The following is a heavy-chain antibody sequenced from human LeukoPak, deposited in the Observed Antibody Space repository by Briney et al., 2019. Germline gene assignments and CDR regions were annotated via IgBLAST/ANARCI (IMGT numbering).Heavy chain of an antibody. Sequence: PGGSLKLSCAASGFTFSGSAIHWVRQASGKGLEWVGHIDKKDNFYATKSAASVTGRFTISRDDSKNTLYLLMNSLKTEDTAVYYCTTEVLKGATDGTFDIWGQGTMVTVSS. D-gene: IGHD1-26*01. CDR2: IDKKDNFYAT. V-gene: IGHV3-73*01. CDR1: GFTFSGSA. J-gene: IGHJ3*02. CDR3: TTEVLKGATDGTFDI.